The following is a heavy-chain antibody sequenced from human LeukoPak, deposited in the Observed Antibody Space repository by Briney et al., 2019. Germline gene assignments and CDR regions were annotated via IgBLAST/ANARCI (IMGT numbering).Heavy chain of an antibody. D-gene: IGHD3-10*01. V-gene: IGHV4-39*07. Sequence: SETLSLTCSVSGGSISRGVYYWGWIRQPPGKGLEWIGSIHFTGSTYYNPSLKSQVTISVDTSKNQFSLKLTSVTAADTAMYYCAREYYGSVTYLKYFYGMDVWGQGTTVTVSS. J-gene: IGHJ6*02. CDR2: IHFTGST. CDR1: GGSISRGVYY. CDR3: AREYYGSVTYLKYFYGMDV.